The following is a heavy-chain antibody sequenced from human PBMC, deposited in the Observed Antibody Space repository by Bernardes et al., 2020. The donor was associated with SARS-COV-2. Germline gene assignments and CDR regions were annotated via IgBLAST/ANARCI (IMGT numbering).Heavy chain of an antibody. V-gene: IGHV3-33*01. CDR2: IVSHGREN. D-gene: IGHD2-15*01. CDR3: ARDSAAADNGLDY. J-gene: IGHJ4*02. CDR1: GFTFSNFG. Sequence: GGSLRLSCAASGFTFSNFGMHWVRQGPGKGLEWVAVIVSHGRENSYADSVKGRFTISRDNSKEILYLQMNSLRAEDTAVYYCARDSAAADNGLDYWGQGTVVTVSS.